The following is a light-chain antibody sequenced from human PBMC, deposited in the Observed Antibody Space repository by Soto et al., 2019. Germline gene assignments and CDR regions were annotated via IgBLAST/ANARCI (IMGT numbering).Light chain of an antibody. V-gene: IGKV3-15*01. CDR1: QSVSSN. J-gene: IGKJ4*01. Sequence: EIVLTQSPGTLYSSPGERITLSCRASQSVSSNYLAWYQQKPGQAPRLLIYGASTRATGIPARFSGSGSGTEFTLTISSLQSEDFAVYYCQQYKNWPPLTFGGGTKVDIK. CDR3: QQYKNWPPLT. CDR2: GAS.